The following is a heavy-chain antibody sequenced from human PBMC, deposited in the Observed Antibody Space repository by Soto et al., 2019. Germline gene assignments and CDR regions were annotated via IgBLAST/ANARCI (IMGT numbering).Heavy chain of an antibody. CDR1: GYTFTSYG. D-gene: IGHD3-22*01. J-gene: IGHJ4*02. Sequence: QVQLVQSGAEVKKPGASVKVSCKASGYTFTSYGISWVRQAPGQGLEWMGWISAYNGNTNNAQKLPGRVTMTTDTSTSTAYKELRSLRSDDTAVYYCARAKYYYDSSGYYYFDYWGQGTLVTVSS. V-gene: IGHV1-18*01. CDR2: ISAYNGNT. CDR3: ARAKYYYDSSGYYYFDY.